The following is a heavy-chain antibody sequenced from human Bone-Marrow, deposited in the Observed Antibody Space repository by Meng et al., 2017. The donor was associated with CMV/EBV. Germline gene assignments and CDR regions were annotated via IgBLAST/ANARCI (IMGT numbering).Heavy chain of an antibody. CDR3: ARYSDILTGYADY. CDR1: GFTFSSYS. V-gene: IGHV3-21*01. CDR2: ISSSSSYI. Sequence: CAASGFTFSSYSMNWVRLAPGKGLEWVSSISSSSSYIYYADSVKGRFTISRDNAKNSLYLQMNSLRAEDTAVYYCARYSDILTGYADYWGQGTLVTVSS. J-gene: IGHJ4*02. D-gene: IGHD3-9*01.